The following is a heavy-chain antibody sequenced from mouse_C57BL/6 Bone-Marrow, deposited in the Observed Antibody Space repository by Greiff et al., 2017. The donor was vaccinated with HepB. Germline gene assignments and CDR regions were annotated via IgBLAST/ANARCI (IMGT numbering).Heavy chain of an antibody. D-gene: IGHD2-3*01. J-gene: IGHJ4*01. Sequence: DVMLVESGGGLVQPGGSMKLSCVASGFTFSNYWMNWVRQSPEKGLEWVAQIRLKSDNYATHYAESVKGRFTISRDDSKSSVYLQMNNLRAEDTGIYYCTEGRYDGYYGGAMDYWGQGTSVTVSS. CDR1: GFTFSNYW. V-gene: IGHV6-3*01. CDR3: TEGRYDGYYGGAMDY. CDR2: IRLKSDNYAT.